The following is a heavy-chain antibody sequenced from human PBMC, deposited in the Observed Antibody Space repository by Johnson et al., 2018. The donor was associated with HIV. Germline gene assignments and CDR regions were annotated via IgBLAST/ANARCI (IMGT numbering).Heavy chain of an antibody. CDR1: GFTVSSNY. Sequence: VQLVESGGGVVRPGGSLRLSCAASGFTVSSNYMSWVRQAPGKGLEWVSVIYSGGSTYYADSVKGRFTISRENAKNSLYLQMNSLRAGDTAVYYCARRSIRSDGFDIWGQGTMVTVSS. D-gene: IGHD4-11*01. J-gene: IGHJ3*02. CDR3: ARRSIRSDGFDI. V-gene: IGHV3-66*04. CDR2: IYSGGST.